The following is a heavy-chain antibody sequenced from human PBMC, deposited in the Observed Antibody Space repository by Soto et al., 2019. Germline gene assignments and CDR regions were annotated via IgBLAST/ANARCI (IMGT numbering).Heavy chain of an antibody. V-gene: IGHV3-15*07. Sequence: GGSLRLSCAASGFTFSNAWMNWVRQAPGKGLEWVGRIKSKTDGGTTDYAAPVKGRFTISRDDSKNTLYLQMNSLKTEDTAVYYCTLHNLRNYDSSGYLFGTLNEYYYYYYGMDVWGQGTTLTVSS. J-gene: IGHJ6*02. D-gene: IGHD3-22*01. CDR3: TLHNLRNYDSSGYLFGTLNEYYYYYYGMDV. CDR2: IKSKTDGGTT. CDR1: GFTFSNAW.